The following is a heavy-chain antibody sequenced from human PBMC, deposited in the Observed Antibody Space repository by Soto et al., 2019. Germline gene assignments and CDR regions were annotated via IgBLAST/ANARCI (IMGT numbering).Heavy chain of an antibody. J-gene: IGHJ6*02. D-gene: IGHD6-19*01. V-gene: IGHV6-1*01. CDR1: GDSFSSNSAA. CDR2: TYYRSKWYN. Sequence: PSQTLSLTCAISGDSFSSNSAAWNCIRQSQSRGLEWLGRTYYRSKWYNDYAVSVKSRITINPDTSKNQFSLQLNSVTPEDTAVYYCARVPELAGYYYYYYGMDVWGQGTTVTVSS. CDR3: ARVPELAGYYYYYYGMDV.